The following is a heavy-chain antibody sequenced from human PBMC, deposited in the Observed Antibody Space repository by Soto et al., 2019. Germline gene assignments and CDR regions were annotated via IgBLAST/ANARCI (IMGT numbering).Heavy chain of an antibody. CDR3: ARDQGGYDFIDYYYGMDV. Sequence: GGSLRLSCAASGFTFSSYSMNWVRQAPGKGLEWVSSISSSSSYIYYADSVKGRFTISRGNAKNSLYLQMNSLRAEDTAVYYCARDQGGYDFIDYYYGMDVWGQGTTVTVSS. CDR1: GFTFSSYS. D-gene: IGHD5-12*01. J-gene: IGHJ6*02. V-gene: IGHV3-21*03. CDR2: ISSSSSYI.